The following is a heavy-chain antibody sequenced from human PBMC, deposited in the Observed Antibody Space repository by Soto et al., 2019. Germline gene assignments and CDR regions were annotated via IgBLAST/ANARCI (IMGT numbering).Heavy chain of an antibody. CDR2: IYYSGST. V-gene: IGHV4-59*13. Sequence: SETLSLTCTVSGGSISGYSWGWIRQSPGKGLEWIGYIYYSGSTNYNPSLKSRVTISVDTSKNRFSLKLSSVTVADSAVYYCARAQAAYYFDYWGQGTVVTVSS. CDR3: ARAQAAYYFDY. D-gene: IGHD2-15*01. J-gene: IGHJ4*02. CDR1: GGSISGYS.